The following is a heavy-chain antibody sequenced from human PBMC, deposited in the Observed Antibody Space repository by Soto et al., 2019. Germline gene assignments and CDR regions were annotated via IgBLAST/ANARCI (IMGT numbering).Heavy chain of an antibody. V-gene: IGHV5-51*01. Sequence: GESLKISCKGSGYSFTSYWIGWVRQMPGKGLEWMGIIYPGDSDTRYSPSFQGQVTISADKSISTAYLQWSSLKASDTAMYYCARLQFSGSYRPGEGYFDYWGQGTLVTVSS. D-gene: IGHD1-26*01. CDR1: GYSFTSYW. J-gene: IGHJ4*02. CDR2: IYPGDSDT. CDR3: ARLQFSGSYRPGEGYFDY.